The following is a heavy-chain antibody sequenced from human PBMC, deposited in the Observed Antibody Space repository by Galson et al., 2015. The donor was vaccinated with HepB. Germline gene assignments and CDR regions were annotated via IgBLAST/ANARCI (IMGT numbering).Heavy chain of an antibody. CDR1: GFTFGDYA. V-gene: IGHV3-49*03. D-gene: IGHD6-13*01. Sequence: SLRLSCAASGFTFGDYAMSWFRQAPGKGLEWVGFIRSKAYGGTTEYAASVKGRFTISRDDSKSIAYLQMNSLKTEDTAVYYCVVGPAAGTPPHWFDPWGQGTLVTVSS. J-gene: IGHJ5*02. CDR3: VVGPAAGTPPHWFDP. CDR2: IRSKAYGGTT.